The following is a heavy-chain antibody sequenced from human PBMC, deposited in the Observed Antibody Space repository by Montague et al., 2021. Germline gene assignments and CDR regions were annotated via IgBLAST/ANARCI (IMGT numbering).Heavy chain of an antibody. CDR2: ISFDGSNK. Sequence: SLRLSCAASGFTFSSYAMHWVRQAPGKGLEWVAVISFDGSNKYYADSVKGRFTISRDNSKITLFLQMNSLRAEDTAVYFCARVLQSFDWTRAGFDYWGQGTLVTVSS. CDR1: GFTFSSYA. V-gene: IGHV3-30-3*01. D-gene: IGHD3-9*01. CDR3: ARVLQSFDWTRAGFDY. J-gene: IGHJ4*02.